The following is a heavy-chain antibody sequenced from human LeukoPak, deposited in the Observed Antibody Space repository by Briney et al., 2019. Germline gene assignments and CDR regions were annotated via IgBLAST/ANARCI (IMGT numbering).Heavy chain of an antibody. J-gene: IGHJ4*02. CDR1: GGAISSSGYY. CDR3: ARDSRYTFDY. D-gene: IGHD5-24*01. V-gene: IGHV4-39*07. CDR2: INHSGST. Sequence: SQTLSLTCTVSGGAISSSGYYWTWIRQPPGKGLEWIGEINHSGSTNYNPSLKSRVTISVDTSKNQFSLKLSSVTAADTAVYYCARDSRYTFDYWGQGTLVTVSS.